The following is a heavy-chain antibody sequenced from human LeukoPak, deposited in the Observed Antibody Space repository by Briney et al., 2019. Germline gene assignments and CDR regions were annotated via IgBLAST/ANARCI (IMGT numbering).Heavy chain of an antibody. CDR1: GGTFSIYA. CDR2: IIPSFGRA. V-gene: IGHV1-69*13. CDR3: ARAVVVITPDAFDI. Sequence: ASVKVSCKASGGTFSIYAISWVRQAPGQGLGWMGGIIPSFGRANYAQKFQGRVTITADESTSTAYMELSSLRSEDTAVYYCARAVVVITPDAFDIWGQGTMVTVSS. D-gene: IGHD3-22*01. J-gene: IGHJ3*02.